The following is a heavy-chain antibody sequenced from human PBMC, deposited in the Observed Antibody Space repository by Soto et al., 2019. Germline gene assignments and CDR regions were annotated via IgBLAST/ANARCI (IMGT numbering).Heavy chain of an antibody. V-gene: IGHV4-4*02. Sequence: QVQLQESGPGLVKPSGTLSLTCAVSSGSISSSNWWSWVRQPPGKGLEWIGEIYHSGSTNYNPSLKSRVTISVDKSKNQCSLKLSSVTAADTAVYYCASPDGYSSGWYDYWGQGTLVTVSS. D-gene: IGHD6-19*01. CDR2: IYHSGST. J-gene: IGHJ4*02. CDR3: ASPDGYSSGWYDY. CDR1: SGSISSSNW.